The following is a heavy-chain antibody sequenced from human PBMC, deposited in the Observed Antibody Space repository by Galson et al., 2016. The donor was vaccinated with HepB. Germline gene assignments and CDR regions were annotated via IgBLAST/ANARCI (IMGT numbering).Heavy chain of an antibody. Sequence: SCAISGDSVSSNSAGWNWIRQSPSRGLEWLGRTFYRSNWQNDYAESVKSRITINPDTSKNQFSLQLNSVTPEDTAVYYCARSYLLGRGFGWWGQGTLVTVSS. D-gene: IGHD7-27*01. V-gene: IGHV6-1*01. CDR1: GDSVSSNSAG. CDR2: TFYRSNWQN. J-gene: IGHJ4*02. CDR3: ARSYLLGRGFGW.